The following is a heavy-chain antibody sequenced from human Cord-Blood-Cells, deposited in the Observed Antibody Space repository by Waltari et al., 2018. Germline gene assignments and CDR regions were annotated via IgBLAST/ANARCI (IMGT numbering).Heavy chain of an antibody. CDR2: IYSGGST. Sequence: EVQLVESGGGLSQAGGSLRLSCAASGVTVSSNDMSWVRQAPGKGLEWVSVIYSGGSTYYADSVKGRFTISRDNSKNTLYLQMNSLRAEDTAVYYCARGITVGSGWYWGQGTLVTVSS. J-gene: IGHJ4*02. CDR1: GVTVSSND. D-gene: IGHD6-19*01. CDR3: ARGITVGSGWY. V-gene: IGHV3-53*01.